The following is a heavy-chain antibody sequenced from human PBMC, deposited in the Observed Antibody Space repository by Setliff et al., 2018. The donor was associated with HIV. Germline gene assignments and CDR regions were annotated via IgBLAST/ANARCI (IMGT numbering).Heavy chain of an antibody. D-gene: IGHD2-21*01. J-gene: IGHJ6*03. CDR3: AKQYCGGDCYSDSYYYMDV. CDR2: IYSSGST. V-gene: IGHV4-61*05. CDR1: GDSINSRSYY. Sequence: PSETLSLTCSVFGDSINSRSYYWGWIRQSPGQGLEWIGHIYSSGSTNFNPSLKSRVTISVDTSKNQFSLKLSSVTAADTAVYYCAKQYCGGDCYSDSYYYMDVWGKGTTVTVSS.